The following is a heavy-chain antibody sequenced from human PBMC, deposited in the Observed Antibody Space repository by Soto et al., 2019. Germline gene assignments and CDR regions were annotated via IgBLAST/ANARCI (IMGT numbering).Heavy chain of an antibody. CDR1: GGSVSSGSYY. CDR3: AREVYSSSLDY. Sequence: SETLSLTCTVSGGSVSSGSYYWSWIRQPPGKGLEWIGYIYYSGSTNYNPSLKSRVTISVDTSKNQFSLKLSSVTAADTAVYYCAREVYSSSLDYWGQGTLVTVSS. D-gene: IGHD6-13*01. J-gene: IGHJ4*02. V-gene: IGHV4-61*01. CDR2: IYYSGST.